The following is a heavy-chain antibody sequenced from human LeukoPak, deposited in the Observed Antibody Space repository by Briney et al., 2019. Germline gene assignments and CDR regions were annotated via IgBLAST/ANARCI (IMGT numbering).Heavy chain of an antibody. CDR3: AKDRGHSTGWYTEY. V-gene: IGHV3-23*01. Sequence: GGSLTLSCAASGFTFTSYDMGWVRQAPGKGLEWVSGVSSGGGGSTYYADSVKGRFTISRDNSKNTLYLQMNSLRAEDTAVYYCAKDRGHSTGWYTEYWGQGTLVTVSS. J-gene: IGHJ4*02. D-gene: IGHD6-19*01. CDR2: VSSGGGGST. CDR1: GFTFTSYD.